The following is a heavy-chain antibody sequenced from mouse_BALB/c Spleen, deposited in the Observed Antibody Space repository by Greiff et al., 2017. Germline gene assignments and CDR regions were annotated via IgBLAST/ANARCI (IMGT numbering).Heavy chain of an antibody. V-gene: IGHV1-87*01. CDR2: IYPGDGDT. CDR1: GYTFTSYW. Sequence: VQLQQSGAELARPGASVKLSCKASGYTFTSYWMQWVKQRPGQGLEWIGAIYPGDGDTRYTQKFKGKATLTADKSSSTAYMQLSSLASEDSAVYYCARERDYGSSRFAYWGQGTLVTVSA. J-gene: IGHJ3*01. D-gene: IGHD1-1*01. CDR3: ARERDYGSSRFAY.